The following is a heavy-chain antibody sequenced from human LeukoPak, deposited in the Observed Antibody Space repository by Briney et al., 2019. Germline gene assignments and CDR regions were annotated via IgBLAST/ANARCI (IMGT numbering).Heavy chain of an antibody. CDR2: INTNTGNP. Sequence: ASVKVSCKASGYTFTSYAMNWVRQAPGQGLEWMGWINTNTGNPTYAQGFTGRFVFSLDTSVGTAYLQISSLKAEDTAVYYCARPAYYYDSSGYYNWFDPWGQGTLVTVSS. V-gene: IGHV7-4-1*02. J-gene: IGHJ5*02. CDR1: GYTFTSYA. D-gene: IGHD3-22*01. CDR3: ARPAYYYDSSGYYNWFDP.